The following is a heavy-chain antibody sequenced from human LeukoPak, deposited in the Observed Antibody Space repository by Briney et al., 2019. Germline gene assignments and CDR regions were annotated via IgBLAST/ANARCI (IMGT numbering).Heavy chain of an antibody. CDR1: GFTFSDYY. V-gene: IGHV3-11*04. CDR3: XRDGDQMYEVYDY. D-gene: IGHD1-14*01. CDR2: IDRGGNGK. J-gene: IGHJ4*02. Sequence: GGSLRLSCAASGFTFSDYYMGWIRQAPGKGLEWVSYIDRGGNGKHYADSVKGRFTISRDNAKNSLFLQMNSLRAEDTAVYYCXRDGDQMYEVYDYXGQXTXVTXXS.